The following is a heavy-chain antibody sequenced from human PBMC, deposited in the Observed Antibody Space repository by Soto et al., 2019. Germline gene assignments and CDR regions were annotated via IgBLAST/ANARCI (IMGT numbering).Heavy chain of an antibody. D-gene: IGHD6-25*01. CDR1: GFTFSSYA. V-gene: IGHV3-23*01. CDR2: IRGSGSST. J-gene: IGHJ4*02. CDR3: AKVVVVRSSRYEWDYYFDC. Sequence: GGSLRLSCAASGFTFSSYAMSWVRQAPGKGLEWVSAIRGSGSSTYYADSVKGRFTISRDNSKNTLYLQMNSLRAEDTAVYYCAKVVVVRSSRYEWDYYFDCWGKGTPVTVSS.